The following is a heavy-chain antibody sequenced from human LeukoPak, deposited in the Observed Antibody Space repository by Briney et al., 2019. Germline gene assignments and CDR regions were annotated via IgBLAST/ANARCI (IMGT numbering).Heavy chain of an antibody. J-gene: IGHJ4*02. D-gene: IGHD3-10*01. CDR2: ISSSSSTI. CDR1: GYSFTSYW. CDR3: ARDLYYGLDY. Sequence: GESLKISCKGSGYSFTSYWISWVRQMPGKGLEWVSYISSSSSTIYQADSVKGRFTISRDDAKNSLYLQMNSLRDEDTAVYYCARDLYYGLDYWGQGTLVTVSS. V-gene: IGHV3-48*02.